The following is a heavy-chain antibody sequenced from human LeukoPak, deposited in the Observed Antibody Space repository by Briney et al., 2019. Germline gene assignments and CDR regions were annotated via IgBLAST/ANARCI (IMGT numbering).Heavy chain of an antibody. V-gene: IGHV1-69*06. CDR3: ARGNDSSGPPHFDY. CDR1: GGTFSSYA. Sequence: SVKVSCKASGGTFSSYAISWVRQAPGQGLEWMGGIIPIFGTANYAQKFRGRVTITADKSTRTAYMELSSLRSEDTAVYYCARGNDSSGPPHFDYWGQGTLVTVSS. CDR2: IIPIFGTA. J-gene: IGHJ4*02. D-gene: IGHD3-16*01.